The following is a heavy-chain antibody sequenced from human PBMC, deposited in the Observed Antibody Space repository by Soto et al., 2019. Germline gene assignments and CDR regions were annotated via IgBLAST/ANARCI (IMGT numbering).Heavy chain of an antibody. Sequence: GWSLRLSCAASGFTFSSYSMNLVRQAPGKGLEWVSSISSSSSYIYYADSVKGRFTIYRDNAKNSLYLQMNSLRAEDTAVYYCARALDRGFWSGYHQQYYFEYWGQGTLVTVSS. V-gene: IGHV3-21*01. CDR3: ARALDRGFWSGYHQQYYFEY. D-gene: IGHD3-3*01. CDR1: GFTFSSYS. CDR2: ISSSSSYI. J-gene: IGHJ4*02.